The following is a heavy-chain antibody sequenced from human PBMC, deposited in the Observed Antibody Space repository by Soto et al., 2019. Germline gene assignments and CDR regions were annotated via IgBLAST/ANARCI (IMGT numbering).Heavy chain of an antibody. CDR3: ARDPAKNTAMAAGFDH. CDR2: ISSSSSTI. D-gene: IGHD5-18*01. Sequence: GGSLRLSCAASGFIFNTYTMNWVRQAPGKGLEWVSCISSSSSTIYYADSVKGRFTISRDNAKSSLYLQMNSLRDVDTAVYYCARDPAKNTAMAAGFDHWGQGTLVTVSS. V-gene: IGHV3-48*02. CDR1: GFIFNTYT. J-gene: IGHJ4*02.